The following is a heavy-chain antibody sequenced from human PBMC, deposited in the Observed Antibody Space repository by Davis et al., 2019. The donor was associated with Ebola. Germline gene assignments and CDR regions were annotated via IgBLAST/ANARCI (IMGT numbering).Heavy chain of an antibody. CDR3: VITGLPDY. J-gene: IGHJ4*02. D-gene: IGHD1-20*01. Sequence: SETLSLTCTVSGGSISSSSYYWGWIRQPPGKGLEWIGSIYYSGSTYYNPSLKSRVTISVDTSKNQFSLKLSSGTAADTAVYYCVITGLPDYWGQGTLVTVSS. V-gene: IGHV4-39*01. CDR1: GGSISSSSYY. CDR2: IYYSGST.